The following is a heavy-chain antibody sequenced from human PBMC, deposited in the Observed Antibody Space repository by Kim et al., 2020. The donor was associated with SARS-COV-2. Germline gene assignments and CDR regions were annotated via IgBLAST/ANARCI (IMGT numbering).Heavy chain of an antibody. Sequence: AQKSQGRGTITADKSTSTAYMELSSLRSEDTAVYYCAREMATTNARYMDVWGKGTTVTVSS. D-gene: IGHD5-12*01. J-gene: IGHJ6*03. V-gene: IGHV1-69*04. CDR3: AREMATTNARYMDV.